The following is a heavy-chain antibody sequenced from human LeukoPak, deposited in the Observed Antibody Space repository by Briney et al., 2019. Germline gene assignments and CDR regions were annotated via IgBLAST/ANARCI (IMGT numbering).Heavy chain of an antibody. D-gene: IGHD3-9*01. CDR2: INHSGST. V-gene: IGHV4-34*01. J-gene: IGHJ4*02. CDR3: ARVPTRLYYDILTGKGSRFDY. Sequence: SETLSLTCAVYGGSFSGYYWSWIRQPPGKGLEWIGEINHSGSTNCNPSLKSRVTISVDTSKNQFSLKLSSVTAADTAVYYCARVPTRLYYDILTGKGSRFDYWGQGTLVTVSS. CDR1: GGSFSGYY.